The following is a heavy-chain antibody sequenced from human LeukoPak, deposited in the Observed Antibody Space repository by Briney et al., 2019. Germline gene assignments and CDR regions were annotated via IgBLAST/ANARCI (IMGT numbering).Heavy chain of an antibody. CDR2: IIPILGIA. V-gene: IGHV1-69*04. Sequence: SVKVSCKASGGTFSSYAFSWVRQAPGQGLEWMGRIIPILGIANYAQKFQGRVTITADKSTSTAYMELSSLRSEDTAVYYCATSWTPEYYFDYWGQGTLVTVSA. CDR1: GGTFSSYA. J-gene: IGHJ4*02. CDR3: ATSWTPEYYFDY. D-gene: IGHD3/OR15-3a*01.